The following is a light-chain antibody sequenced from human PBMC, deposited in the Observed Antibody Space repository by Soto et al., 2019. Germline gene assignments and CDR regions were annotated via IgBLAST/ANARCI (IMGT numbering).Light chain of an antibody. CDR2: AVS. J-gene: IGLJ2*01. V-gene: IGLV2-14*01. Sequence: QSVLTKPASVSGSPGQSITISCTGTSSDVGGYNHVSWYQHSPGKAPKLILFAVSDRPSGVSHRFSGSKSGNTASLTISGLQADDEADYYCCSYTSLSTVVFGGGTKVTVL. CDR1: SSDVGGYNH. CDR3: CSYTSLSTVV.